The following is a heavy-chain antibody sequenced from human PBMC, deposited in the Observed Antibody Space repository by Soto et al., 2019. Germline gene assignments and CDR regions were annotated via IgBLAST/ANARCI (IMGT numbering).Heavy chain of an antibody. CDR2: INHSGST. D-gene: IGHD6-13*01. J-gene: IGHJ4*02. V-gene: IGHV4-34*01. CDR3: ARGSPGIGSSWWIVDY. Sequence: SETLSLTCAVYGGSFSDYYWTWIRQPPGKGLEWIGEINHSGSTHCNPSLKSRVTISVDTSKNQFSLKLSSVTAADTAVYYCARGSPGIGSSWWIVDYWGRGTLVTVSS. CDR1: GGSFSDYY.